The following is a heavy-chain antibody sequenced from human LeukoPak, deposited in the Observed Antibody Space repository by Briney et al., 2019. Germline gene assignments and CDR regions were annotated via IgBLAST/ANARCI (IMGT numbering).Heavy chain of an antibody. D-gene: IGHD5-24*01. CDR3: ARDNAYMFDY. CDR2: IYSGGAT. CDR1: GITVSTNY. Sequence: PGGSLRLSCAASGITVSTNYMSWVRQAPGKGLEWVSIIYSGGATFYADSVKGRFTISRENSKNTLWLQMNSLRAEDTAVYYCARDNAYMFDYWGQGTQVTVSS. J-gene: IGHJ4*02. V-gene: IGHV3-66*01.